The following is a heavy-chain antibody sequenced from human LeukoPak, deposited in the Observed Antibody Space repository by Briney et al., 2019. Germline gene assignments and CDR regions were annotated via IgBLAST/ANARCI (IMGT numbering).Heavy chain of an antibody. J-gene: IGHJ4*02. D-gene: IGHD3-10*01. CDR2: ISAYNGNT. CDR3: ARGSSRFSLPFDY. Sequence: GASVKASCKAFGYTFTSNYMHWVRQAPGQGLEWMGWISAYNGNTNYAQKLQGRVTMTTDTSTSTAYMELRSLRSDDTAVYYCARGSSRFSLPFDYWGQGTLVTVSS. V-gene: IGHV1-18*04. CDR1: GYTFTSNY.